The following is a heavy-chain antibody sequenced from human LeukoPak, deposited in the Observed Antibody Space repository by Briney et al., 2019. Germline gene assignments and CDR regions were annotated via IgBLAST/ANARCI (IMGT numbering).Heavy chain of an antibody. D-gene: IGHD3-16*02. CDR2: IIPIFGTA. V-gene: IGHV1-69*13. CDR3: ARGIMITFGGVIVSDYFDY. J-gene: IGHJ4*02. Sequence: ASVKVSCKASGGTFSSYAISWVRQAPGQGLEWMGGIIPIFGTANYAQKFQGRVTITADESTSTAYMELSSLGSEDTAVYYCARGIMITFGGVIVSDYFDYWGQGTLVTVSS. CDR1: GGTFSSYA.